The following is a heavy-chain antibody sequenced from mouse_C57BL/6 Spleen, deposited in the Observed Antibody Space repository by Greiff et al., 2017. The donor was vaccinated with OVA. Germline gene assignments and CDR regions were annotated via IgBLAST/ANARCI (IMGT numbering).Heavy chain of an antibody. CDR1: GYTFTDYE. J-gene: IGHJ1*03. Sequence: QVQLQQSGAELVRPGASVTLSCKASGYTFTDYEMHWVKQTPVHGLEWIGAIDPETGGTAYNQKFKGKAILTADKSSSTAYMELRSLTSESSDVYYCTKRYFDVWGTGTTVTVSS. CDR3: TKRYFDV. V-gene: IGHV1-15*01. CDR2: IDPETGGT.